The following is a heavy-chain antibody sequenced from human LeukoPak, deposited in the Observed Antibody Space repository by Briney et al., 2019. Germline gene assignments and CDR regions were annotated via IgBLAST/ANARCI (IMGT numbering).Heavy chain of an antibody. Sequence: GGSLRLSCAASGFTFSSYGMHWVRQAPGKGLEWVAFIRYDGSNKYYADSVEGRFTISRDNSKNTLYLQMNSLRAEDTAVYYCSANYYDSSGYYTDYWGQGTLVTVSS. CDR1: GFTFSSYG. J-gene: IGHJ4*02. CDR2: IRYDGSNK. D-gene: IGHD3-22*01. CDR3: SANYYDSSGYYTDY. V-gene: IGHV3-30*02.